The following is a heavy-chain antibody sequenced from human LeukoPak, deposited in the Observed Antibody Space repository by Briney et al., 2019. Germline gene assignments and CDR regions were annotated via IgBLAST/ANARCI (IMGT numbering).Heavy chain of an antibody. J-gene: IGHJ4*02. Sequence: RGESLKISCKGSGYSFTSYWIGWVRQMPVKGLEWMGIIYPGDSDTRYSPSLQGQVTISADKSISTAYLQWSSLKASDTAMYYCARIYGQGTYYFDYWGQGTLVTVSS. V-gene: IGHV5-51*01. CDR1: GYSFTSYW. CDR2: IYPGDSDT. CDR3: ARIYGQGTYYFDY. D-gene: IGHD4-17*01.